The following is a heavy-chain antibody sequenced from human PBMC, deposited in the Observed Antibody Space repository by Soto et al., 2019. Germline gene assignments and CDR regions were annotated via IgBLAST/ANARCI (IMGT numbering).Heavy chain of an antibody. CDR3: VREETDWHLAYGMDP. Sequence: GGSLRLSCAVSGFTFSNYYIHWVRQAPGKGLEWVSSIRSGRDTFYADSVKGRFSISRDDATSSVSLQMNSLRGEDTAVYFCVREETDWHLAYGMDPWGRGTTVTFYS. CDR1: GFTFSNYY. D-gene: IGHD2-21*01. CDR2: IRSGRDT. V-gene: IGHV3-21*01. J-gene: IGHJ6*02.